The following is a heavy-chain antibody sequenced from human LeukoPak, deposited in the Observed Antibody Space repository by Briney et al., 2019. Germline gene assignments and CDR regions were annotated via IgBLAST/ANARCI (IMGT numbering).Heavy chain of an antibody. CDR1: GFTFSSYE. J-gene: IGHJ4*02. Sequence: GGSLRLSCAASGFTFSSYEMNWVRQAPGKGLEWISYISSSNTIYYADSVKGRFTISRDNANNSLYLQMNSLRAEDTAVYYCARDHYCGSGSFVYWGEGTLVSVSS. CDR2: ISSSNTI. CDR3: ARDHYCGSGSFVY. V-gene: IGHV3-48*03. D-gene: IGHD3-10*01.